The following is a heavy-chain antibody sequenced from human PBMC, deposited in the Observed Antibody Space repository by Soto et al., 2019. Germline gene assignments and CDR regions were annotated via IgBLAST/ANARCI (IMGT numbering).Heavy chain of an antibody. CDR3: AGDLSGDED. J-gene: IGHJ1*01. Sequence: PGGSLRLSCVASGFTIHSYLMSWVRQAPGKGLEWVANIKEDGSKDYYVDSVKRRFTISRDNAKNSLYLQMSSLRAEDTAVYYCAGDLSGDEDWGQGVLVTVSA. D-gene: IGHD2-21*01. CDR2: IKEDGSKD. CDR1: GFTIHSYL. V-gene: IGHV3-7*03.